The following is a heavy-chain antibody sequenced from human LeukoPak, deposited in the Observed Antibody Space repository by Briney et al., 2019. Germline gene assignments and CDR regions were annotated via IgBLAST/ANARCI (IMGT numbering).Heavy chain of an antibody. D-gene: IGHD3-22*01. CDR2: IKTTGLTT. CDR1: GFDFSDYY. V-gene: IGHV3-11*04. CDR3: ARVLHKRNYDSSDYYGY. Sequence: GGSLRLSCAASGFDFSDYYMSWMRKAPGKGLEWISNIKTTGLTTYYADSVKGRFTICRDNAKNSLFLQMNSLRAEDTAVYSCARVLHKRNYDSSDYYGYWGQGTLVTVSS. J-gene: IGHJ4*02.